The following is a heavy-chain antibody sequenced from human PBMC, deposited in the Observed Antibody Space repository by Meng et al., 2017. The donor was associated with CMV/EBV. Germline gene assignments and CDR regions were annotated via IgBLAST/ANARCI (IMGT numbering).Heavy chain of an antibody. V-gene: IGHV3-23*01. CDR1: GFTFNNYA. CDR2: ISSSGGTT. J-gene: IGHJ4*02. Sequence: GESLKIPCAGSGFTFNNYAMSWVRQAPGKGLEWVSGISSSGGTTHHADSVKDRFTISRDNSINTLYLQMSSLRPDDTAVFYCAKALCSTTTRTFDYWGQGILVTVSS. D-gene: IGHD2-2*01. CDR3: AKALCSTTTRTFDY.